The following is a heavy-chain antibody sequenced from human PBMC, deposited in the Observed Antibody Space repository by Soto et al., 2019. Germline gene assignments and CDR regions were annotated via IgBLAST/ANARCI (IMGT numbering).Heavy chain of an antibody. V-gene: IGHV5-51*03. CDR2: IYPGDSDT. CDR1: GYSLTNYW. CDR3: ARRNSAYDYGLDY. Sequence: EVQLVQSGTEMKKPGHSLKISCKGSGYSLTNYWIAWVRQMPGKGLEWMGIIYPGDSDTRYSPSFQGQVTISADKSISTVYLQWSSLKASDIAVYYCARRNSAYDYGLDYWGQGTLVTVSS. J-gene: IGHJ4*02. D-gene: IGHD5-12*01.